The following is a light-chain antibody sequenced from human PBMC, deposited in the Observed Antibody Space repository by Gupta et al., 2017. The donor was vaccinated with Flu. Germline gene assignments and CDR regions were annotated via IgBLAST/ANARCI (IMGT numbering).Light chain of an antibody. CDR1: QAIRKD. CDR2: GAF. V-gene: IGKV1-6*01. J-gene: IGKJ1*01. CDR3: LQDVNYPRT. Sequence: PSSLSASVGERVTITCRASQAIRKDLGWYQQKPGKDPKLLIYGAFNLQSGVPSRFSGSGSGTEFTLTISSLQPEDFATYYCLQDVNYPRTFGQGTQVEIK.